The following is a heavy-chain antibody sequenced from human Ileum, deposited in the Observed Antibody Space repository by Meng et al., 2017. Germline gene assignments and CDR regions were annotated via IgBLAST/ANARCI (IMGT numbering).Heavy chain of an antibody. CDR2: AST. V-gene: IGHV4-61*08. D-gene: IGHD7-27*01. CDR1: GGSVSSDGFP. CDR3: ARDHWGSLDY. J-gene: IGHJ4*02. Sequence: QWPLQASGPGMVRPAETLSLICTVSGGSVSSDGFPWGWVRQPPGKGLEWIGYASTNYNPSLKSRVTISLDTSKNQFSLELSSVTAADTAVYYCARDHWGSLDYWGQGILVTVSS.